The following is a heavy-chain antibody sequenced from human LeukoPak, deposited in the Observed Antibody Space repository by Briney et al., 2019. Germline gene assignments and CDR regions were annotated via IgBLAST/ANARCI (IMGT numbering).Heavy chain of an antibody. CDR2: IYYSGST. J-gene: IGHJ5*02. Sequence: PSETLSLTCTVSGGSISSSSYYWGWIRQPPGKGLEWIGSIYYSGSTYYNPSLKSRVTISVDTSKNQFSLKLSSVTAADTAVYYCARRTYYGSGSYYRVDNWFDPWGQGTLVTVSS. CDR1: GGSISSSSYY. D-gene: IGHD3-10*01. V-gene: IGHV4-39*01. CDR3: ARRTYYGSGSYYRVDNWFDP.